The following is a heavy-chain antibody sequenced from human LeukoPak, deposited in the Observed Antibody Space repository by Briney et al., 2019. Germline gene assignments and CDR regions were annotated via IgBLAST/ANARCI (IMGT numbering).Heavy chain of an antibody. Sequence: PSETLSLTCTVSGGSISSFYWSWIRQPPGKGLEWIGFFHATRGTNYNPSLKSRVSISVDTSKNQVSLGLNSVTAADTAVYYCARGDPTGRPGIGFDFWGQGTLVTVSS. CDR1: GGSISSFY. CDR2: FHATRGT. J-gene: IGHJ4*02. V-gene: IGHV4-4*08. CDR3: ARGDPTGRPGIGFDF. D-gene: IGHD1-26*01.